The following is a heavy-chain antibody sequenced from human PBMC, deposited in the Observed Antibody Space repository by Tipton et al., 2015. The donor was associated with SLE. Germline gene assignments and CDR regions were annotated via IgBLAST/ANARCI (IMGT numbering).Heavy chain of an antibody. CDR3: ARHATVADASDFDC. Sequence: TLSLTCTVSGDSINNYYWSWIRQPPGKGLEWIGCVDFSGITNYNSSLKSRLTISVDTSKNQFSLKLSSVTATDTAVYYCARHATVADASDFDCWGPGTLVTVSS. CDR1: GDSINNYY. J-gene: IGHJ4*02. V-gene: IGHV4-59*08. CDR2: VDFSGIT. D-gene: IGHD6-19*01.